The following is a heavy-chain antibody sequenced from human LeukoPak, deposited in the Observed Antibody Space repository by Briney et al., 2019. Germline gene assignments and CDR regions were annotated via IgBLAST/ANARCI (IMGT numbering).Heavy chain of an antibody. J-gene: IGHJ3*02. CDR1: GGSISSYY. CDR3: ARAYYYDRSAFDI. Sequence: PSETLSLTCGVSGGSISSYYWSWIRQAPGKGLEWIGYIYYSGSTNYNPSLKSRVTISVDTSKNQFSLKLSSVTAADTAVYYCARAYYYDRSAFDIWGQGTMVTVSS. V-gene: IGHV4-59*01. CDR2: IYYSGST. D-gene: IGHD3-22*01.